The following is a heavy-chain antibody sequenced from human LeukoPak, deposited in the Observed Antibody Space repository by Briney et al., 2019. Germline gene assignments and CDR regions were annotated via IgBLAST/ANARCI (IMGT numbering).Heavy chain of an antibody. J-gene: IGHJ4*02. Sequence: SETLSLTCAVSGGPISSSNWWSWVRQPPGKGLEWIGEIYHSGSTNYNPSLKSRVTISIDKSKYQFSLKLSSVAAADTAVYYCARDRCSGGSCYFDYWGQGTLVTVSS. CDR3: ARDRCSGGSCYFDY. D-gene: IGHD2-15*01. CDR1: GGPISSSNW. V-gene: IGHV4-4*02. CDR2: IYHSGST.